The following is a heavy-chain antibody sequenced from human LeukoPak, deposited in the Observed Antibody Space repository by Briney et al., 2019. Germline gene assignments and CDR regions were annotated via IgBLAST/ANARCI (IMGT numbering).Heavy chain of an antibody. CDR3: ARGPEGGVIGAFDI. Sequence: PSETLSLTCTVSGYSISSGYYWGWLRQPPGKGLEWIGNIYHSGRTYYNPSLKSRVTISVDTSKNQFFLKLSSVTAADTAVYYCARGPEGGVIGAFDIWGQGTMVTVSS. D-gene: IGHD3-10*01. V-gene: IGHV4-38-2*02. J-gene: IGHJ3*02. CDR1: GYSISSGYY. CDR2: IYHSGRT.